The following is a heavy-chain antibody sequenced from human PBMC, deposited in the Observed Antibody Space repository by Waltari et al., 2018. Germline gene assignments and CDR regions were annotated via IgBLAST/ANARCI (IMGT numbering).Heavy chain of an antibody. V-gene: IGHV4-59*01. Sequence: QVQLQESGSGLVKPSETLSLTCTVSGGSISSYYWSWIRQPPGKGLEWIGYIYYSGSTNYTPSLKSRVTISVDTSKNQFSLKLSSVTAADTAVYYCARSYSSSPGAFAYWGQGTLVTVSS. J-gene: IGHJ4*02. CDR3: ARSYSSSPGAFAY. CDR2: IYYSGST. CDR1: GGSISSYY. D-gene: IGHD6-6*01.